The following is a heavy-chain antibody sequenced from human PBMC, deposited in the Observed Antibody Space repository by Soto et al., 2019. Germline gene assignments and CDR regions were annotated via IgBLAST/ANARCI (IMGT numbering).Heavy chain of an antibody. Sequence: QVQLVESGGGVVQPGRSLTLSCAASGFSLNSYAMHWVRQAPGKGLEWVAVISYDGSNKFYGDSVKGRFTISRDNSKNTVYLQMNRLRADDTAVYFCESDCSGVSCYRQGGMDVWGQGTTVTVSS. V-gene: IGHV3-30-3*01. J-gene: IGHJ6*02. CDR3: ESDCSGVSCYRQGGMDV. CDR2: ISYDGSNK. CDR1: GFSLNSYA. D-gene: IGHD2-15*01.